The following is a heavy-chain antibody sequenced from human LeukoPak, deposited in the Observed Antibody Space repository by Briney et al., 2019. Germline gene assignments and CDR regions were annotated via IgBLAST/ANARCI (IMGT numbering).Heavy chain of an antibody. D-gene: IGHD6-13*01. Sequence: GGSLRLSCAASGFTFSSYEMNWVRQAPGKGLEWVSYISSSGSTIYYADSVKGRFTISRDNSKNTLYLQMNSLRTEDTAVYYCAKFIRRQQLVRGAFDIWGQGTMVTVSS. CDR3: AKFIRRQQLVRGAFDI. CDR1: GFTFSSYE. V-gene: IGHV3-48*03. J-gene: IGHJ3*02. CDR2: ISSSGSTI.